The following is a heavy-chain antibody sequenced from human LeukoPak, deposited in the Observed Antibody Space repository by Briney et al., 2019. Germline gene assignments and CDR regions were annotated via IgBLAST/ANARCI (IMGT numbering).Heavy chain of an antibody. D-gene: IGHD2-15*01. J-gene: IGHJ4*02. CDR3: ARVVASTSIDS. CDR2: IYHSGST. Sequence: SETLSLTCTVSGYSISSGYYWGWIRQPPGKGLEWIGHIYHSGSTYYNPSLKSRVTLSVDPSKNRFSLKLTSVTAADTAVYYCARVVASTSIDSWGQGTLVTVSS. V-gene: IGHV4-38-2*02. CDR1: GYSISSGYY.